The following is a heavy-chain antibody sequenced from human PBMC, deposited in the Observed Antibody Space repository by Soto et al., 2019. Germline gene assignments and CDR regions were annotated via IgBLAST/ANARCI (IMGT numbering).Heavy chain of an antibody. V-gene: IGHV4-39*01. CDR3: ARLEVAVAGTYDY. D-gene: IGHD6-19*01. J-gene: IGHJ4*02. Sequence: SVTSYLPCNVACGSISTTSSCRGTLRQPPGKGLEWIGSIYYSGSTYYNPSLKSRVTISVDTSKNQFSLKLSSVTAADTAVFYCARLEVAVAGTYDYWGQGTLVTVSS. CDR2: IYYSGST. CDR1: CGSISTTSSC.